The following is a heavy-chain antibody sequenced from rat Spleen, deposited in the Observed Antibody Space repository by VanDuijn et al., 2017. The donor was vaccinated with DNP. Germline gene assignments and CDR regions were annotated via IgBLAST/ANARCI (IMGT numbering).Heavy chain of an antibody. Sequence: EVQVVETGGGLVQPGRSLKLSCVASGFTFSGYWMYWIRQAPGKGLEWVASINTDGDTTYYPDSVKGRFTVSRDNAENTVCLQMNSLRSEDTATDYCAKDRTGGVAMDAWGQGTSVTVSS. CDR1: GFTFSGYW. V-gene: IGHV5-58*01. CDR3: AKDRTGGVAMDA. D-gene: IGHD4-1*01. CDR2: INTDGDTT. J-gene: IGHJ4*01.